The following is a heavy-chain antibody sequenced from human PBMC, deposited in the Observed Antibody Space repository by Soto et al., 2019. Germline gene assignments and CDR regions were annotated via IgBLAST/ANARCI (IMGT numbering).Heavy chain of an antibody. Sequence: QVQLQQWGAGLLKPSETLSLTCAVYGGSFSGYYWTWIRQSPEKGLEWIGEVNHSGTTYYNPSLKTRVPISVHTPKIQFSLKMSSVTAADTAVYYCARGIGYCSSINCYSSRRLRFDSWGQGTLVTVSS. D-gene: IGHD2-2*01. CDR3: ARGIGYCSSINCYSSRRLRFDS. V-gene: IGHV4-34*01. CDR2: VNHSGTT. CDR1: GGSFSGYY. J-gene: IGHJ4*02.